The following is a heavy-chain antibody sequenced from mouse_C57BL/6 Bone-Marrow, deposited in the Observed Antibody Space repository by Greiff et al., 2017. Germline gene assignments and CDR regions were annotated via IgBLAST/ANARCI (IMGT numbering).Heavy chain of an antibody. Sequence: QVQLQQSGAELARPGASVKLSCKASGYTFTSYGISWVKQRTGQGLEWIGEIYPRSGNTYYNEKFKGKATLTADKSSSTAYMELRSLTSEDSAVYFCAKSYGSSWYFYVWGTGTTVTVTS. D-gene: IGHD1-1*01. CDR2: IYPRSGNT. V-gene: IGHV1-81*01. J-gene: IGHJ1*03. CDR3: AKSYGSSWYFYV. CDR1: GYTFTSYG.